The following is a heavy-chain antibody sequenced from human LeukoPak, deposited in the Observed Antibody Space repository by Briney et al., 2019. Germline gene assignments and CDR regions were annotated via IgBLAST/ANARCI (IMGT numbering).Heavy chain of an antibody. CDR2: INPSGGST. CDR1: GYTFTSYY. D-gene: IGHD3-10*01. V-gene: IGHV1-46*01. CDR3: ARGPSITMVRGGQWYYYMDV. J-gene: IGHJ6*03. Sequence: ASVKVSCKASGYTFTSYYIHWVRQAPGQGLEWMGIINPSGGSTNYAQKFQGRVTMTRDTSTNTVYMELSSLRSEDTAVYYCARGPSITMVRGGQWYYYMDVWGKGTTVTVSS.